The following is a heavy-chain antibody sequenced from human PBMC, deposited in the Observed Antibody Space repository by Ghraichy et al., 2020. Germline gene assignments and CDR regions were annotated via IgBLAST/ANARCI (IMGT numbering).Heavy chain of an antibody. CDR1: GYTFTGYY. J-gene: IGHJ6*02. V-gene: IGHV1-2*04. CDR3: ARDILVAGYAGSATDYYYGMDV. D-gene: IGHD6-19*01. Sequence: ASVKVSCKASGYTFTGYYMHWVRQAPGQGLEWMGWINPNSGGTNYAQKFQGWVTMTRDTSISTAYMELSRLRSDDTAVYYCARDILVAGYAGSATDYYYGMDVWGQGTTVTVSS. CDR2: INPNSGGT.